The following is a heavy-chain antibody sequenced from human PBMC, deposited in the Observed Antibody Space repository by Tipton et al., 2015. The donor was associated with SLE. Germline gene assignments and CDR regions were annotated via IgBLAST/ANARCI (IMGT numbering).Heavy chain of an antibody. CDR1: GFTFSDYG. V-gene: IGHV3-33*01. CDR3: AREKNLGIVSAFVY. D-gene: IGHD2-15*01. CDR2: TWNDGRNK. J-gene: IGHJ4*02. Sequence: SGFTFSDYGMHWVRQAPGKGLEWVAVTWNDGRNKYYADSVKGRFTISRNTSEKTLYQQMDSLRADDTAVYYCAREKNLGIVSAFVYCGPGTLVDVS.